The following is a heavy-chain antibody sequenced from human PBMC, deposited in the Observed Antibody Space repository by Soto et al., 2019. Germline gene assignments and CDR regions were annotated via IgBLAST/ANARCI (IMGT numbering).Heavy chain of an antibody. CDR1: GYSFTSYW. V-gene: IGHV5-51*01. CDR3: ARHIGVGAPNVWPDY. J-gene: IGHJ4*02. CDR2: IYPGDSDT. D-gene: IGHD1-26*01. Sequence: PGESLKISCKGSGYSFTSYWIGWVRQMPGKGLEWMGIIYPGDSDTRYSPSFQGQVTISADKSISTAYLQWSSLKASDTAMYYCARHIGVGAPNVWPDYWGQGTLVTVSS.